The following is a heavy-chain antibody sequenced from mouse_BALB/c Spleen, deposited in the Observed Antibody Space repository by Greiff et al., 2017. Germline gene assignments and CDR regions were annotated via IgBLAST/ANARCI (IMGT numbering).Heavy chain of an antibody. CDR1: GYSFTGYF. D-gene: IGHD2-4*01. Sequence: EVQLQQSGPELVKPGASVKISCKASGYSFTGYFMNWVMQSHGKSLEWIGRINPYNGDTFYNQKFKGKATLTVDKSSSTAHMELRSLASEDSAVYYCARSTMITRGYFDYWGQGTTLTVSS. CDR3: ARSTMITRGYFDY. V-gene: IGHV1-20*02. J-gene: IGHJ2*01. CDR2: INPYNGDT.